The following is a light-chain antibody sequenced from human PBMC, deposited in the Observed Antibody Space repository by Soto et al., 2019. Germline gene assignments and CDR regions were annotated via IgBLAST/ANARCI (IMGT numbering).Light chain of an antibody. CDR2: KAP. CDR3: QQYNSYSRT. Sequence: DLQMTQSPSTLSASVGDRVTITCRASQSISSWLAWYQQKPGKAPKLLIYKAPSLESGVPSRFSGSGSGTEFTLTISSLQPDDFATYYCQQYNSYSRTFGQGTKV. V-gene: IGKV1-5*03. J-gene: IGKJ1*01. CDR1: QSISSW.